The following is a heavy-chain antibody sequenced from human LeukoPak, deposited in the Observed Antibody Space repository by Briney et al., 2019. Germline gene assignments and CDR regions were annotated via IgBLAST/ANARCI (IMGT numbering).Heavy chain of an antibody. CDR3: ARDHCSSISCSYYYGMDV. V-gene: IGHV3-30-3*01. J-gene: IGHJ6*02. Sequence: PGGSLRLSCAASGFTFSSYAMHWVRQAPGKGLEWVAVIPYAGSNRYYADSVKGRFSSSRDNSKNTLYLQMNSLRPEDTAVYYCARDHCSSISCSYYYGMDVWGQGTTVTVSS. D-gene: IGHD2-2*01. CDR1: GFTFSSYA. CDR2: IPYAGSNR.